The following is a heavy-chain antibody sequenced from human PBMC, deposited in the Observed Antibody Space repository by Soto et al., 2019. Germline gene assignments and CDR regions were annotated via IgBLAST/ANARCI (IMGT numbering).Heavy chain of an antibody. V-gene: IGHV3-48*01. CDR1: GVTVSSNY. CDR3: AREGSGWYNWFEP. Sequence: PGGSLRLSCAASGVTVSSNYMSWVRQAPGKGLEWVSYISSSSSTIYYADSVKGRFTISRDNAKNSLYLQMNSLRAEDTAVYYCAREGSGWYNWFEPWGQGTLVTVSS. J-gene: IGHJ5*02. D-gene: IGHD6-19*01. CDR2: ISSSSSTI.